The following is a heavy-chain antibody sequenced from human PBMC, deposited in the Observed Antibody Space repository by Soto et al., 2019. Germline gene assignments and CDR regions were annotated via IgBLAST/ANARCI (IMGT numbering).Heavy chain of an antibody. D-gene: IGHD3-22*01. Sequence: QVQLIQFGAEVKKPGASVKVSCRASGYTFTKFHIHWVRQAPGQGLEWMGMIDPSGGVTRDAQRFQGRITMTSDTSMSSVYMELRGLTSEDTAVYYCARDVIGYDNYETIGYYFDHWGPGTLVTVSS. V-gene: IGHV1-46*01. CDR2: IDPSGGVT. CDR1: GYTFTKFH. J-gene: IGHJ4*02. CDR3: ARDVIGYDNYETIGYYFDH.